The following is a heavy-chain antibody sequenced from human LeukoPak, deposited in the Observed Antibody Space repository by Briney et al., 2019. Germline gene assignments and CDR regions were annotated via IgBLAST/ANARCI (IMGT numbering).Heavy chain of an antibody. D-gene: IGHD4-17*01. V-gene: IGHV4-59*01. CDR3: AREDPQTTVPEGMDV. Sequence: KPSETLSLTCTVSGCFIRPYYWSWDRESPGEGMEWNGYIYYSGTTNYNPSLKSRVTISVDTSRNQFSLQLRSVTAADTAVYYCAREDPQTTVPEGMDVWGQGTTVIVSS. J-gene: IGHJ6*02. CDR1: GCFIRPYY. CDR2: IYYSGTT.